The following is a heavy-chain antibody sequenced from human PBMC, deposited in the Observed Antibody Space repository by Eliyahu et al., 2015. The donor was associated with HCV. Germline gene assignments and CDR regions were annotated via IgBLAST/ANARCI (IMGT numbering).Heavy chain of an antibody. V-gene: IGHV4-59*12. J-gene: IGHJ4*02. CDR1: GGSINYSY. CDR3: AKGGSWNAVPDY. D-gene: IGHD1-26*01. CDR2: IXDNGNT. Sequence: QVQLEESGPGLVKPSETLSLTCSVSGGSINYSYWSXIRQPPGKGLEWIGYIXDNGNTNYNPPFKSRVTMSVDTSNNQFSLRLTSVTPADTAVYYCAKGGSWNAVPDYWGQGTLVTVSS.